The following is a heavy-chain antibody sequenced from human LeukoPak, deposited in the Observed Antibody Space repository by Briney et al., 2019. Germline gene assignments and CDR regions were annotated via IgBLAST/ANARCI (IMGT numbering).Heavy chain of an antibody. CDR2: ISGSGGST. D-gene: IGHD6-19*01. Sequence: GGSLRLSCAASGFTFSTYAMSWVRQAPGEGLQWVSGISGSGGSTYYADSVKGRFTISRDNSKNTLYLQMNSLRAEDTAVYYCAREGIAVADRRGQGTLVTVSS. CDR1: GFTFSTYA. CDR3: AREGIAVADR. J-gene: IGHJ5*02. V-gene: IGHV3-23*01.